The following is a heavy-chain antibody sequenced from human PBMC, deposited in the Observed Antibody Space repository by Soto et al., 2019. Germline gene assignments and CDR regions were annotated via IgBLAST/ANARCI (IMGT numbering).Heavy chain of an antibody. J-gene: IGHJ5*02. V-gene: IGHV5-51*01. Sequence: GESLKISCQASGYSFTHNWIAWVRQKPGKGLEWLGVIYPLDSFTKYSPSFEGQVTMSVDKSVNTASLQWSSLKASDTAMYYCARHAVVVPAGWFAPWGQGTLVTVSS. CDR1: GYSFTHNW. D-gene: IGHD2-2*01. CDR2: IYPLDSFT. CDR3: ARHAVVVPAGWFAP.